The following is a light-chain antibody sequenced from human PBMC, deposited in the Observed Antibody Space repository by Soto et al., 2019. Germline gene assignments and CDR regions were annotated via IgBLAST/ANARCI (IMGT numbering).Light chain of an antibody. Sequence: DIQRAQSPSSLSASVGDRVTITCRASQGISNSLAWFQQKPGKAPKSLIYAAFNLQTGVPSRFSGSGSGTEFTLTISSLKPEDFATYYCQQHNAYPLTFGGGTKVDIK. CDR1: QGISNS. V-gene: IGKV1-16*01. J-gene: IGKJ4*01. CDR3: QQHNAYPLT. CDR2: AAF.